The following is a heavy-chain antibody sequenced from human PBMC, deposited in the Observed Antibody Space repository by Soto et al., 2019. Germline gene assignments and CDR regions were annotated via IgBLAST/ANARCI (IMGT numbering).Heavy chain of an antibody. D-gene: IGHD5-12*01. CDR2: IYSGGST. CDR1: GFSVTANY. Sequence: EVQVVESGGGLIQPGGSLRLSCEVSGFSVTANYMSWVRQAPGKGLEWVSVIYSGGSTYYIDSVKGRFSISRDISKKTLYLPMNSLRAEDTAVYYGPGYGYWGQGPLVTVSS. J-gene: IGHJ4*02. V-gene: IGHV3-53*01. CDR3: PGYGY.